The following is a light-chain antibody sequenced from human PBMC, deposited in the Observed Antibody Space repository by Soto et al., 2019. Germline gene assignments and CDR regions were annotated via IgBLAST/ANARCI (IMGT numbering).Light chain of an antibody. J-gene: IGKJ5*01. CDR3: QQLNTYPIT. Sequence: LTQSPATLSLSPGEGATLSCRASQSINSWLAWYQQKPGKAPNLLIYAASTLQSGVPSRFSGSGSGTDFTLTISSLQPEDFATYDGQQLNTYPITFGQGTRLEIK. CDR2: AAS. V-gene: IGKV1-9*01. CDR1: QSINSW.